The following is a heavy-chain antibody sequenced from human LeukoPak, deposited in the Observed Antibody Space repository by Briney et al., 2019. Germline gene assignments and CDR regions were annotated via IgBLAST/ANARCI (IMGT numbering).Heavy chain of an antibody. CDR3: ARLRYYDSSGYSDAFDI. Sequence: GGSLQISCQGSGYRFTSYWIGWVRPLPGKGLEWMGIIYPGDSDSRYSPSFQGQVTISADKSISIAYLQLSSLKASDTAMYYCARLRYYDSSGYSDAFDIWGQGTMVTVSS. CDR1: GYRFTSYW. V-gene: IGHV5-51*01. J-gene: IGHJ3*02. CDR2: IYPGDSDS. D-gene: IGHD3-22*01.